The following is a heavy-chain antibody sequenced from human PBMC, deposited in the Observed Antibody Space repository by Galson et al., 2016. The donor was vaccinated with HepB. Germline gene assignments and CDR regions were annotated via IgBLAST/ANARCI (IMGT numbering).Heavy chain of an antibody. J-gene: IGHJ6*02. D-gene: IGHD5-24*01. CDR2: IYPDDSQT. CDR1: GYNFADYW. CDR3: ARRREGYYGMEV. V-gene: IGHV5-51*01. Sequence: QSGAEVKRPGESLQISCQGSGYNFADYWIGWVRQMPGKGLEWMGIIYPDDSQTTYRPSFQGQVTLYADRSINTPYLQWSRLQASDTAMYFCARRREGYYGMEVWGQGTTVIVSS.